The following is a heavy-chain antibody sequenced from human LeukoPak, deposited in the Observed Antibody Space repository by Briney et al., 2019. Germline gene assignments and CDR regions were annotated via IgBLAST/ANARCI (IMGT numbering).Heavy chain of an antibody. CDR1: GFTFSSYA. D-gene: IGHD1-26*01. CDR3: ANNHGGGSNSPLNWFDP. V-gene: IGHV3-23*01. Sequence: PTGGSLRLSCAASGFTFSSYAMSWVRQAPGKGLEWVSTISGSGGSTYYADSVKGRFTISRDNSKNTLYLQMNSLRAEDAALYYCANNHGGGSNSPLNWFDPWGQGTLVTVSS. J-gene: IGHJ5*02. CDR2: ISGSGGST.